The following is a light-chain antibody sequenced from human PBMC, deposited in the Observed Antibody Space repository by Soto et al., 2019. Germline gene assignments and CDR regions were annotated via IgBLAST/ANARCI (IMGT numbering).Light chain of an antibody. Sequence: QSVLTQPPSASGTPGQRVTISCSGSSSNIGSNTVNWYQQLPGTAPKLLIYSNTQRPSGVPDRFSGSKSGTSASLAISGLQSEDEADYYCAAWDDSLNGPYVVFGGGTKLTVL. CDR2: SNT. J-gene: IGLJ2*01. V-gene: IGLV1-44*01. CDR3: AAWDDSLNGPYVV. CDR1: SSNIGSNT.